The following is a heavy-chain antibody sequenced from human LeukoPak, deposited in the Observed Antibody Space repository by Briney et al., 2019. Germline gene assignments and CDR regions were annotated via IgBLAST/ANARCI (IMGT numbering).Heavy chain of an antibody. V-gene: IGHV1-69*04. CDR1: GGTFSSYA. CDR2: IIPIFGIA. D-gene: IGHD6-13*01. CDR3: ARVGAAAGTFGVDP. J-gene: IGHJ5*02. Sequence: SVKVSCKASGGTFSSYAISWVRQAPGQGLEWMGRIIPIFGIANYAQKFQGRVTITADKSTSTAYMELSSLRSEDTAVYYCARVGAAAGTFGVDPWGQGTLVTVSS.